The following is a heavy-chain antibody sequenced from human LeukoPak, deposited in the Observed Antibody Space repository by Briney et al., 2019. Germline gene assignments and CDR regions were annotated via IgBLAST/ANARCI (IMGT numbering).Heavy chain of an antibody. Sequence: SETLSLTCCVSGYSITSGYFWGWIRQPPGKGLEWIGSIYHSGTTYYNPSLKSRVTISVDTSKNQFSLKLSSVTAADTAVYYCARPPDSSDYGAAFDFWGQGTLVTVSS. CDR3: ARPPDSSDYGAAFDF. V-gene: IGHV4-38-2*01. CDR2: IYHSGTT. J-gene: IGHJ4*02. D-gene: IGHD4-17*01. CDR1: GYSITSGYF.